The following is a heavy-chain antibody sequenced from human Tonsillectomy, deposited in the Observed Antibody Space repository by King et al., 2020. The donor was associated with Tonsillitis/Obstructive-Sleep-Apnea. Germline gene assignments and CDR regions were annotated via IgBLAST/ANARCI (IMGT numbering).Heavy chain of an antibody. CDR3: ARGQWGSSSWLPRLAWLDP. CDR2: IYYSGST. D-gene: IGHD6-13*01. J-gene: IGHJ5*02. CDR1: GGSISSYY. V-gene: IGHV4-59*01. Sequence: QVQLQESGPGLVKPSETLSLTCTVSGGSISSYYWSWIRQPPGKGLEWIGYIYYSGSTNYNSSLKSRVTISVDTSKNQFSLKLSSVTAADTAVYYCARGQWGSSSWLPRLAWLDPWGQGTLVTVSS.